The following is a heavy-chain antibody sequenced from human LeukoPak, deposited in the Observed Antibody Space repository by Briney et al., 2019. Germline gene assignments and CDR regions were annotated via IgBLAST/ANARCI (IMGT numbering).Heavy chain of an antibody. Sequence: SVKVSCKASGGTFSSYAISWVRQAPGQGLEWMGGIIPIFGTANYAQKFEGRVTITADESTSTAYMELSSLRSEDTAVYYCARSITMARNDAFDIWGQGTMVTVSS. V-gene: IGHV1-69*13. CDR3: ARSITMARNDAFDI. CDR1: GGTFSSYA. CDR2: IIPIFGTA. J-gene: IGHJ3*02. D-gene: IGHD3-10*01.